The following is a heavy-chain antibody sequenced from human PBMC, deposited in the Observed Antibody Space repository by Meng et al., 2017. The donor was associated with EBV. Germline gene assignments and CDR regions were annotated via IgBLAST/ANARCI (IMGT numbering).Heavy chain of an antibody. CDR2: IYWDDDK. V-gene: IGHV2-5*02. J-gene: IGHJ4*02. CDR1: GFSLDTSGVA. Sequence: QITLKESGPALKQPPQTLTLTCTFSGFSLDTSGVAVGWIRQPPGKPLEWLALIYWDDDKRYSPSLESRLTITRGPSRNQVVLTMTNVDPADTGTYFCVHTSTPSSWQPDFWGQGTLVTVSS. D-gene: IGHD6-13*01. CDR3: VHTSTPSSWQPDF.